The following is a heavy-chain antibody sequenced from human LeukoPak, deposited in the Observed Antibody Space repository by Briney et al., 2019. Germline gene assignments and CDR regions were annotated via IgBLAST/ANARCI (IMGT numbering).Heavy chain of an antibody. D-gene: IGHD2-21*01. CDR3: ATSHDVKTAPYDL. J-gene: IGHJ5*02. Sequence: SETLSLTCTVSGRSISSYCWSWVRQSAGKGLEWIGYIFTCGRTDHKPSLKNRVTVSVDTSKNQLSMALRFLTAADTAVYYCATSHDVKTAPYDLWGQGTLVTVSS. CDR2: IFTCGRT. CDR1: GRSISSYC. V-gene: IGHV4-4*09.